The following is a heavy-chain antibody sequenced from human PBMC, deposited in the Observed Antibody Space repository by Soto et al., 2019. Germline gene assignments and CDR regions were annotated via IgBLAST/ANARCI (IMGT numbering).Heavy chain of an antibody. D-gene: IGHD2-8*02. CDR3: AVVDSTGNWFDP. CDR2: IYYSGTT. J-gene: IGHJ5*02. Sequence: QLQLQESGPGLVKPSETLSLSCTVSGGSVTSSSFYWAWLRQYPGEGLVLIGSIYYSGTTYYNPSLKSRLTISIDTSKNQFSLELISVTAADTAVYYCAVVDSTGNWFDPWGQGALVTVSS. V-gene: IGHV4-39*01. CDR1: GGSVTSSSFY.